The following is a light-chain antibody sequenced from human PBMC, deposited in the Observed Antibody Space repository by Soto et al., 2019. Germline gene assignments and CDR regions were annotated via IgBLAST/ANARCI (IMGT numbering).Light chain of an antibody. CDR3: CSFTTTCPHV. CDR1: SSDIGAYDY. J-gene: IGLJ1*01. CDR2: EVN. Sequence: QSALTQPASLSGSPGQSITISCTGTSSDIGAYDYVSWFQQHPGKAPKLMISEVNNRPSGVSNRFSGSKSGNTAYLTISGLQVEDEAEYFCCSFTTTCPHVFGTGTKLTVL. V-gene: IGLV2-14*01.